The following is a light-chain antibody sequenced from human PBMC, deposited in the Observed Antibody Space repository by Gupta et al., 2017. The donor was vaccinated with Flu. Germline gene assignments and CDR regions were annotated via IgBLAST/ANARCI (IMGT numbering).Light chain of an antibody. CDR2: KAS. CDR3: HQYNSSPLT. Sequence: PSTLSASVGDRVTITCRASQSISSWLAWYQQKPGKAPKLMIYKASSLESGVPSRFSGSGSGTEFTLTISSLQPDDVATYYCHQYNSSPLTFGQGTKMEIK. J-gene: IGKJ1*01. CDR1: QSISSW. V-gene: IGKV1-5*03.